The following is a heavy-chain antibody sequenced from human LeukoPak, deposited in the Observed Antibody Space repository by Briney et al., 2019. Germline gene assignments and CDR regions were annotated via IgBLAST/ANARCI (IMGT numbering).Heavy chain of an antibody. D-gene: IGHD3-3*01. V-gene: IGHV1-8*02. CDR1: GYTFTSYD. CDR3: ARGAPDFWSVYYMDV. CDR2: MNPNSGNT. Sequence: ASVKVSCKASGYTFTSYDINWVRQATGQGLEWMGWMNPNSGNTGYAQKFQGRVTVTRNTSISTAYMELSSLRSEDTAVYYCARGAPDFWSVYYMDVWGKGTTVTVSS. J-gene: IGHJ6*03.